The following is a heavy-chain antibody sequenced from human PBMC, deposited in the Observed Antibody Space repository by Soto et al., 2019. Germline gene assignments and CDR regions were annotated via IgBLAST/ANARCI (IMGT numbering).Heavy chain of an antibody. V-gene: IGHV3-30-3*01. J-gene: IGHJ4*02. CDR2: ISYDGSNK. Sequence: PGGSLRLSCAASGFTFSSYAMHWVRQAPGKGLEWVAVISYDGSNKYYADSVKGRFTISRDNSKNTLYLQMNNLRAEDTAVYYCARGCSATGLGRYYFDYWGQGTLVTVSS. D-gene: IGHD2-8*02. CDR3: ARGCSATGLGRYYFDY. CDR1: GFTFSSYA.